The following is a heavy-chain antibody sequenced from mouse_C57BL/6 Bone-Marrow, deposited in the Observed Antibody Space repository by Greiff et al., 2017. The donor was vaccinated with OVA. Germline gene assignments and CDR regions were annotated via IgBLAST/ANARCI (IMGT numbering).Heavy chain of an antibody. V-gene: IGHV1-82*01. D-gene: IGHD2-1*01. CDR3: APLYFKGFAY. CDR2: IYPGDGDT. J-gene: IGHJ3*01. Sequence: QVQLQQSGPELVKPGASVKISCKASGYAFSSSWMNWVKQRPGKGLEWIGRIYPGDGDTNYNGKFKGKATLTADKSSSTAYMQLSSLTSEDSAVYFCAPLYFKGFAYWGQGTLVTVSA. CDR1: GYAFSSSW.